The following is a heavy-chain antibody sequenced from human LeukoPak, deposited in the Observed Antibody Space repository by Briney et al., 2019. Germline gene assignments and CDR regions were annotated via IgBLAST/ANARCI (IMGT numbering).Heavy chain of an antibody. Sequence: NPSETLSLTCAVSGGSINSSNWWSWVRQPPGKGLEWIGEIYHSGSTNYNPSLKSRVTISVDTSKNQFSLKLTSVTAADTAVFYCARRTTYVGWLPSESPSCFDYWGQGTLVTVSS. D-gene: IGHD5-12*01. CDR1: GGSINSSNW. J-gene: IGHJ4*02. CDR3: ARRTTYVGWLPSESPSCFDY. CDR2: IYHSGST. V-gene: IGHV4-4*02.